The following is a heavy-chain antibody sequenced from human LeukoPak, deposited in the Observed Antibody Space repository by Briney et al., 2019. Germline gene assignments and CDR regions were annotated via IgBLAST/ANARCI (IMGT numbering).Heavy chain of an antibody. V-gene: IGHV1-69*06. CDR1: GGTFSNHA. D-gene: IGHD5-12*01. Sequence: GASVKVSCKASGGTFSNHAITWVRQAPGQGLEWMGGIIPIFGTANYAQKFQGRVTITADKSTSTAYMELSSLRSEDTAVYYCAREAVDIVATTPGESYYYYYMDVWGKGTTVTVSS. CDR3: AREAVDIVATTPGESYYYYYMDV. CDR2: IIPIFGTA. J-gene: IGHJ6*03.